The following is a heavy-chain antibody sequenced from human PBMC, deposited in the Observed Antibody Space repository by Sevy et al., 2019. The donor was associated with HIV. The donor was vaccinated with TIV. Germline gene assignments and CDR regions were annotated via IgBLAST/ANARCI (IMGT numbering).Heavy chain of an antibody. CDR1: GFTFSSYW. CDR2: INSDGSST. D-gene: IGHD2-15*01. V-gene: IGHV3-74*01. J-gene: IGHJ5*02. CDR3: ARDQGLRLYNWFDP. Sequence: GGSLRLSCAASGFTFSSYWMHWVRQAPGKGLVWVSRINSDGSSTRYADSVKGRFTISRDNAKNTLYLQMNSLRAEDTAVYYCARDQGLRLYNWFDPWGQGTLVTVSS.